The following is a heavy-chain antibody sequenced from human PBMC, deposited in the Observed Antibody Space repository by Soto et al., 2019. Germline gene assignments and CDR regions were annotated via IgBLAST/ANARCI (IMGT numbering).Heavy chain of an antibody. CDR3: AGDRGGCSGGSCYPTLDV. J-gene: IGHJ6*02. CDR1: GGTFSSYA. CDR2: IIPIFGTA. Sequence: QVQLVQSGAEVKKPGSSVKVSCKASGGTFSSYAISWVRQAPGQGLEWMGGIIPIFGTANYAQKFQGRVTITADESTSTAYMELSSLRSEDTAVYYCAGDRGGCSGGSCYPTLDVWGQGTTVTVS. V-gene: IGHV1-69*12. D-gene: IGHD2-15*01.